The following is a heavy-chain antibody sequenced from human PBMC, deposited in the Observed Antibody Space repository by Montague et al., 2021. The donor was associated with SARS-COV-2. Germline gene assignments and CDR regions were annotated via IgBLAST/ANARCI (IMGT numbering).Heavy chain of an antibody. Sequence: SLRLSCAASGFTFSSYGMHWVRQAPGKGLEWVAVIWYDGSNKYYADSVKGRFTISRDNSKNTLYLQMNSLRAEDTAVYYCARDLRFGELYPDFDYWGQGTPVTVSS. CDR1: GFTFSSYG. CDR2: IWYDGSNK. V-gene: IGHV3-33*01. J-gene: IGHJ4*02. D-gene: IGHD3-10*01. CDR3: ARDLRFGELYPDFDY.